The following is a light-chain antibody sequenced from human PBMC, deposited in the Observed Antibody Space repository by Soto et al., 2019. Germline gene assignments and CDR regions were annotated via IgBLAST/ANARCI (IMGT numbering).Light chain of an antibody. Sequence: DIVITHSPATLCVSPRERATLSCRASQSVSSNLAWYQQKPGQHPRLLIYGASNRATGIPDRFSGSGSGTDFTLTISRLEADDFAVYYRQQYGSSGTVGQGTKVDIK. CDR3: QQYGSSGT. CDR1: QSVSSN. J-gene: IGKJ1*01. V-gene: IGKV3-20*01. CDR2: GAS.